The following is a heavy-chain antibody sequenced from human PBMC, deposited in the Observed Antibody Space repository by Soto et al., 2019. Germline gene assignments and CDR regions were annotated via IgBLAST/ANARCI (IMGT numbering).Heavy chain of an antibody. D-gene: IGHD6-19*01. CDR3: ARAIPQWLGTGRTSYYFDY. CDR2: TYYRSKWYN. CDR1: GNSVSSNSAA. J-gene: IGHJ4*02. Sequence: PSQTLSLTCAISGNSVSSNSAAWNWIRQSPSRGLEWLGRTYYRSKWYNDYAVSVNSRITINPDTSKNQFSLQLNSVTPEDTAVYYCARAIPQWLGTGRTSYYFDYWGQGTLVTVSS. V-gene: IGHV6-1*01.